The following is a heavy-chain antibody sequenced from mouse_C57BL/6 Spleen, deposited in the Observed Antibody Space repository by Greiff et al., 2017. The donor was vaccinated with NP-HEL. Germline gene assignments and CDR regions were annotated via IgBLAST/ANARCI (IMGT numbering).Heavy chain of an antibody. J-gene: IGHJ4*01. CDR1: GFTFSDYG. CDR3: ARQRYYAMDY. Sequence: EVQRVESGGGLVKPGGSLKLSCAASGFTFSDYGMHWVRQAPEKGLEWVAYISSGSSTIYYADTLKGRFTISRDNAKNTLFLQMTSLRSEDTAMYYCARQRYYAMDYWGQGTSVTVSS. V-gene: IGHV5-17*01. CDR2: ISSGSSTI.